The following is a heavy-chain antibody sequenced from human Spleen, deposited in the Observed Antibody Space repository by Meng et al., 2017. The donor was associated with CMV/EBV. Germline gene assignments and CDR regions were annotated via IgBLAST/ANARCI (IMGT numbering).Heavy chain of an antibody. Sequence: GESLKISCAASGFTFDDYAMHWVRQAPGKGLEWVSVIYSGGSTYYADSVKGRFTISRDNNKNTLYLQMNSLKADDTAVYYCARGEVYGSGPFKYWGQGTLVTVSS. CDR1: GFTFDDYA. D-gene: IGHD3-10*01. J-gene: IGHJ4*02. CDR2: IYSGGST. V-gene: IGHV3-53*01. CDR3: ARGEVYGSGPFKY.